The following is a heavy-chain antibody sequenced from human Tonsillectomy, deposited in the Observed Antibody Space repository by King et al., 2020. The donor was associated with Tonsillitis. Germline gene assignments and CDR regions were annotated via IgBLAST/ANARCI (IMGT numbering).Heavy chain of an antibody. D-gene: IGHD3-3*01. J-gene: IGHJ4*02. CDR3: ATDLWGVTIFGVVPFDY. V-gene: IGHV3-23*04. CDR2: ISDSGGST. CDR1: GFTFSSFA. Sequence: VQLVESGGGLVQPGGSLRLSCAASGFTFSSFAMSWVRQAPGKGLEWVSGISDSGGSTYYADSVKGRFTISRDNSKNTLYLQMNTLRADDTAVYYCATDLWGVTIFGVVPFDYWGQGTLVTVSS.